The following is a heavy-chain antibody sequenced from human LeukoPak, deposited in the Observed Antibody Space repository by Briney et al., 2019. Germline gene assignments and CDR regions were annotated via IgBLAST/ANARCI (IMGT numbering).Heavy chain of an antibody. V-gene: IGHV3-30*19. CDR2: ISYDGSNK. D-gene: IGHD6-19*01. J-gene: IGHJ6*02. CDR1: GFTFKSYG. CDR3: ARDDIAVAGDYYYGMDV. Sequence: PGGSLRLSCAASGFTFKSYGMHWVRQAPGKGLEWVTVISYDGSNKYYADSVKGRFTISRDNSKNTLYLQMNSLRAEDTAVYYCARDDIAVAGDYYYGMDVWGQGTTVTVSS.